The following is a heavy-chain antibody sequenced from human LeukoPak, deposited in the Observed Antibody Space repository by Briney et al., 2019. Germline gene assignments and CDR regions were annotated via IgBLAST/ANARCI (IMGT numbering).Heavy chain of an antibody. V-gene: IGHV1-2*02. CDR1: GYTFTSYY. CDR3: ALGADVVVVAATRRFDP. J-gene: IGHJ5*02. CDR2: TNPNSGGT. Sequence: ASVKVSCKASGYTFTSYYIHWVRQAPGQGLEWMGWTNPNSGGTNYAQKFQGRVTMTRDTSISTAYMELSRLRSDDTAVYYCALGADVVVVAATRRFDPWGQGTLVTVSS. D-gene: IGHD2-15*01.